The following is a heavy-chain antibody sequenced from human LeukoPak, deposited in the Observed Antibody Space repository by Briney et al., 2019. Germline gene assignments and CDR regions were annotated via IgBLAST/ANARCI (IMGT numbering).Heavy chain of an antibody. Sequence: ASVKVSCKASGYTFTNYALNWVRQAPGQGLEWMGWINTNTGNPTYAQGFTGRFVFSLDTSVSTAYLQISSLKAEDTAVYYCARSPYVVVVAANNWFDPWGQGTLVTVSS. D-gene: IGHD2-15*01. CDR2: INTNTGNP. CDR1: GYTFTNYA. J-gene: IGHJ5*02. V-gene: IGHV7-4-1*02. CDR3: ARSPYVVVVAANNWFDP.